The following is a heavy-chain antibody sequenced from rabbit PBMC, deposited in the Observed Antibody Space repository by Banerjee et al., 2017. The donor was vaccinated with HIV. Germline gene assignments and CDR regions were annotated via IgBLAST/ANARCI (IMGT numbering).Heavy chain of an antibody. J-gene: IGHJ4*01. Sequence: QEQLEESGGGLVKPGASLTLTCTASGFSFSSSYWICWVRQAPGKGLEWIGYINAGSGGTYYASWAKGRFTISKTSSTTVTLQMTSLTAADTATYFCARRGSDWGDDLWGPGTLVTVS. D-gene: IGHD4-1*01. V-gene: IGHV1S45*01. CDR1: GFSFSSSYW. CDR3: ARRGSDWGDDL. CDR2: INAGSGGT.